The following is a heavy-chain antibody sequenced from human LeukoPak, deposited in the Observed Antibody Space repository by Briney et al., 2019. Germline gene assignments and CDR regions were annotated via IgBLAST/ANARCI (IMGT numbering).Heavy chain of an antibody. J-gene: IGHJ4*02. D-gene: IGHD4-23*01. V-gene: IGHV4-59*08. CDR1: GGFISSYY. CDR2: IYYSGSGST. CDR3: ARRGGHGGSFDY. Sequence: PSETLSLTCTVSGGFISSYYWSWIRQPPGKGLEWIGYIYYSGSGSTNYNPSLKSRVSISVDTSKNHFSLKLSSVTAADTAVYYCARRGGHGGSFDYWGQGTLVTVSS.